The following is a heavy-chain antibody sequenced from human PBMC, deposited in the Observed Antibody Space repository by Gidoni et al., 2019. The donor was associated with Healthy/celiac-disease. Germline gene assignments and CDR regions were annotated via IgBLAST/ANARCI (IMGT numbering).Heavy chain of an antibody. CDR3: ARVLSPPELRFLEWLPYYGMDV. V-gene: IGHV3-30-3*01. CDR2: ISYDGSNK. CDR1: GFTFSSYA. J-gene: IGHJ6*02. D-gene: IGHD3-3*01. Sequence: QVQLVESGGGVVQPGRSLRLSCAASGFTFSSYALHWVRQAPGKGLEWVAVISYDGSNKYYADSVKGRFTISRDNSKNTLYLQMNSLRAEDTAVYYCARVLSPPELRFLEWLPYYGMDVWGQGTTVTVSS.